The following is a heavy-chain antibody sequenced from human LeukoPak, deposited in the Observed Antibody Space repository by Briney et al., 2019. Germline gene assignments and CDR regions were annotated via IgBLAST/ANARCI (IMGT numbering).Heavy chain of an antibody. CDR1: GFTFSSYA. V-gene: IGHV3-23*01. D-gene: IGHD5-24*01. CDR2: ISGSGGST. Sequence: PGGSLRLSCAASGFTFSSYAMSWVRQAPGKGLEWVSAISGSGGSTYYADPVKGRFTISRDNSKNTLYLQMNSLRAEDTAIYYCAKDEMATIRGYFDHWGQGTLVTVSS. J-gene: IGHJ4*02. CDR3: AKDEMATIRGYFDH.